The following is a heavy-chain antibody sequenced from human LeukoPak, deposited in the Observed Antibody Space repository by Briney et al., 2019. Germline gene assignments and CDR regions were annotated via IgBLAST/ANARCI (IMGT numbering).Heavy chain of an antibody. CDR2: IIPIFGTA. V-gene: IGHV1-69*13. CDR1: GYTFNSYG. CDR3: ARVQNDFWSGYSTYYYYYYMDV. J-gene: IGHJ6*03. D-gene: IGHD3-3*01. Sequence: ASVKVSCKASGYTFNSYGISWVRQAPGQGLEWMGGIIPIFGTANYAQKFQGRVTITADESTSTAYMELSSLRSEDTAVYYCARVQNDFWSGYSTYYYYYYMDVWGKGTTVTVSS.